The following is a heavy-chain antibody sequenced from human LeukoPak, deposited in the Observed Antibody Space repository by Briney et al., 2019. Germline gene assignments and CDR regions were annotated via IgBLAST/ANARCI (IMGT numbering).Heavy chain of an antibody. Sequence: GGSLRLSCAASGFTFRTYWMHWVRQTPGQVLVWVSRINSDGSTTNYADSVKGRFTVSRDNAQNTLYLQMSSLRAEDTAVYYCARAGNYYFEYWGQGALVTVSS. CDR3: ARAGNYYFEY. CDR2: INSDGSTT. V-gene: IGHV3-74*01. CDR1: GFTFRTYW. D-gene: IGHD3-10*01. J-gene: IGHJ4*02.